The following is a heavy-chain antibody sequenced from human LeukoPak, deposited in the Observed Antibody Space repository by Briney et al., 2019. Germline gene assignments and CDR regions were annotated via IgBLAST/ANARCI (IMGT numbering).Heavy chain of an antibody. CDR1: GGSVSSTSYY. CDR2: IYYSGNT. J-gene: IGHJ3*01. D-gene: IGHD6-19*01. V-gene: IGHV4-39*01. Sequence: SETLSLTCTVSGGSVSSTSYYWGWIRQPPGRRLEWIGHIYYSGNTYYNPSLKSRVTISVDTSKNQFSLKLSSVTATDTAVYYCARHSTAVGAFDVWGQGTVVIVSS. CDR3: ARHSTAVGAFDV.